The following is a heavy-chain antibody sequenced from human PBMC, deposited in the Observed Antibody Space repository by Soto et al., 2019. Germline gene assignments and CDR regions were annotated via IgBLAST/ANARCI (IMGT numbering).Heavy chain of an antibody. CDR3: ARRDNVYIWGSYDY. Sequence: EVQLLESGGGLVQPGGSLRLSCAASGFTFSIYSMGWVRQAPGKGLQWISVISSSGGSTYYADSVKGRFTISRDNSKGTLFLDMKSLRAEDSAVYYCARRDNVYIWGSYDYWGQGTLVTVSS. J-gene: IGHJ4*02. CDR2: ISSSGGST. CDR1: GFTFSIYS. D-gene: IGHD3-16*01. V-gene: IGHV3-23*01.